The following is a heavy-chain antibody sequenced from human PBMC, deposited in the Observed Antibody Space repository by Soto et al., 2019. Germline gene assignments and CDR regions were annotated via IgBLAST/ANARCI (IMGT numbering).Heavy chain of an antibody. V-gene: IGHV3-30*18. J-gene: IGHJ3*02. CDR2: ISYDGSNK. Sequence: QVQLVESGGGVVQPGRSLRLSCAASGFTFSSYSMHWVRQAPGKGLEWVAVISYDGSNKYYADSVKGRFTISRDNSKNTLYLQMNSLRAEDTAVYYCAKDLWFGELLWAFDIWGQGTMVTVSS. CDR3: AKDLWFGELLWAFDI. D-gene: IGHD3-10*01. CDR1: GFTFSSYS.